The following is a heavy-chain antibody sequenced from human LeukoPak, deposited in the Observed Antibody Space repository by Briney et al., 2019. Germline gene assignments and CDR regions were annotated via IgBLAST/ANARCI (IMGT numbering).Heavy chain of an antibody. V-gene: IGHV4-39*07. CDR3: ATDYVWGSYRLGY. CDR1: GGSISSSSYF. J-gene: IGHJ4*02. Sequence: SETLSLTCSVFGGSISSSSYFWGWIRQPPGKGLEWIASVHYSGSTYYNPSLKSRVTISIDTSKNQFSLKLSSVTAADTAVYYCATDYVWGSYRLGYWGQGTLVTVSS. CDR2: VHYSGST. D-gene: IGHD3-16*02.